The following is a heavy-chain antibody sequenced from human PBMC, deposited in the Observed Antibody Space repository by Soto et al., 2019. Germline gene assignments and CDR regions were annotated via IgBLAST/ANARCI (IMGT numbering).Heavy chain of an antibody. Sequence: ASVKVSCKASGYTFTNFGISWVRQAPGQGLEWMGWISAYNGNTNYAQNFQGRVTMTTDTSTSTAYMELRSLRSDDTAVYYCASAFSGSNYIPFDNCGQGTLVTXSS. D-gene: IGHD1-26*01. CDR2: ISAYNGNT. J-gene: IGHJ4*02. V-gene: IGHV1-18*01. CDR1: GYTFTNFG. CDR3: ASAFSGSNYIPFDN.